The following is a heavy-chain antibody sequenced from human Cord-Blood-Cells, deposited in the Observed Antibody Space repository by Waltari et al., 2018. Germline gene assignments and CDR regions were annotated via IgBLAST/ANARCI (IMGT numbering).Heavy chain of an antibody. CDR3: AKDVSSSFTFDI. CDR1: GFTLSSYG. D-gene: IGHD6-13*01. CDR2: ISYDGSNK. V-gene: IGHV3-30*18. Sequence: QVQLVESGGGVVQPGRSLSLSCTASGFTLSSYGMHWVRQAPGKGLGWVAVISYDGSNKYYADSVKGRFTISRDNSKNTLYLQMNSLRAEDTAVYYCAKDVSSSFTFDIWGQGTMVTVSS. J-gene: IGHJ3*02.